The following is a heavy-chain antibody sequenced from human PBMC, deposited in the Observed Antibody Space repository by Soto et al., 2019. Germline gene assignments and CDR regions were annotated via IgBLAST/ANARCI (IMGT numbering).Heavy chain of an antibody. CDR3: TTDTYYDILTGYFPDFDY. CDR1: GFTFSNAW. Sequence: PGGSLRLSCAASGFTFSNAWMNWVRQAPGKGLEWVGRIKSKTDGGTTDYAAPVKGRFTISRDDSKNTLYLQMNSLKTEDTAVYYCTTDTYYDILTGYFPDFDYWGQGTLVTVSS. CDR2: IKSKTDGGTT. J-gene: IGHJ4*02. D-gene: IGHD3-9*01. V-gene: IGHV3-15*07.